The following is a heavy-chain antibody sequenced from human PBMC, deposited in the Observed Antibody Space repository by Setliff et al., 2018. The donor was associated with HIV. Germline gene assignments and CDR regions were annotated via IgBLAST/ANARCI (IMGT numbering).Heavy chain of an antibody. CDR3: ARVFTVAGTYYYYYMDV. D-gene: IGHD6-19*01. V-gene: IGHV4-31*03. CDR2: IYYSGRT. CDR1: GGSISSGGYY. Sequence: SETLSLTCTVSGGSISSGGYYWSWIRQHPGMGLEWIGYIYYSGRTYYNPSLKSRITMSVDTSKNRFSLKLSSVTAADTAVYYCARVFTVAGTYYYYYMDVWGKGTTVTVSS. J-gene: IGHJ6*03.